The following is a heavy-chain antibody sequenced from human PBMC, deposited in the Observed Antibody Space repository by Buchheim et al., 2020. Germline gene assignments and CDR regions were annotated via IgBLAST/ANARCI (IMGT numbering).Heavy chain of an antibody. CDR1: GGSISSYY. CDR3: ARSTAGRDGYNFDY. J-gene: IGHJ4*02. Sequence: QVQLQESGPGLVKPSETLSLTCTVSGGSISSYYWSWIRQPPGKGLEWIGYIYYSGSTNYNPSLKSRVTISVDTSKNQFSLKLSSVTAADTAVYYCARSTAGRDGYNFDYWGQGTL. V-gene: IGHV4-59*08. D-gene: IGHD5-24*01. CDR2: IYYSGST.